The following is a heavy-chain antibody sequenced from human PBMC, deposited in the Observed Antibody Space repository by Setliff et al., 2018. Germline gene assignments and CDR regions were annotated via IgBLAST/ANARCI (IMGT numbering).Heavy chain of an antibody. CDR2: KRDDGSNQ. V-gene: IGHV3-30*02. CDR1: GFTFSSYG. D-gene: IGHD3-10*01. CDR3: AKDPYYSEIYYFDY. Sequence: GGSMRLSCAASGFTFSSYGMHWVRQAPGKGLEWVAFKRDDGSNQYYADSVKGRFTISRDNSKNTLYLQMNSLTAEDTAVYHCAKDPYYSEIYYFDYWGQGTLVTVSS. J-gene: IGHJ4*02.